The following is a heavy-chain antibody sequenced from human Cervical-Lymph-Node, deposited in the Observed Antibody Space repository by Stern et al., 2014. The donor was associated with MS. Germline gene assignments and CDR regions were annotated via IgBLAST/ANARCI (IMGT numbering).Heavy chain of an antibody. V-gene: IGHV4-59*01. Sequence: QVQLQESGPGLVKPSETLSLRCTVSGGSLSGYYWRWIRQPPGKGREWIGYIYYSGNANYNSSLKSRATMSVDTSKNQFSLRLSSVTAADTAVYYCARDYGSGDIDYGMDVWGQGTTVIVTS. CDR2: IYYSGNA. CDR1: GGSLSGYY. J-gene: IGHJ6*02. CDR3: ARDYGSGDIDYGMDV. D-gene: IGHD3-10*01.